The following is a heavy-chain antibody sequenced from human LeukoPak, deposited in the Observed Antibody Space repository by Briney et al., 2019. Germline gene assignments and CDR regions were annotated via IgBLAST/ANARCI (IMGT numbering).Heavy chain of an antibody. Sequence: GGSLRLSCAASGFTFSSYWMHWVRQAPGKGLVWVSRINSDGSSTSYADSVKGRFTISRDNAKNTLYLQMNSLRAEDTAVYYCARVAQYYDSWSGYYYYYYMDVWGKGTTVTVSS. CDR2: INSDGSST. J-gene: IGHJ6*03. V-gene: IGHV3-74*01. CDR3: ARVAQYYDSWSGYYYYYYMDV. D-gene: IGHD3-3*01. CDR1: GFTFSSYW.